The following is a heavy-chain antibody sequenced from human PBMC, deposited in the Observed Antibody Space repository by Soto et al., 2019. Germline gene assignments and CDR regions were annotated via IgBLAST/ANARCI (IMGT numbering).Heavy chain of an antibody. V-gene: IGHV3-30-3*01. J-gene: IGHJ4*02. D-gene: IGHD3-22*01. CDR3: ASFLGYDSSGYYQGLIDY. CDR2: ISYDGSNK. CDR1: AVTSSTYA. Sequence: PERSLRLSCTASAVTSSTYALHWLRQAPGKGLEWVAVISYDGSNKYYADSVKGRFTISRDNSKNTLYLQMNSLRAEDTAVYYCASFLGYDSSGYYQGLIDYWGQGT.